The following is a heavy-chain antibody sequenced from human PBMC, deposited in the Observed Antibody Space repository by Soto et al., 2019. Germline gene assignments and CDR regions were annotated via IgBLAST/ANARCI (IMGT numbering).Heavy chain of an antibody. CDR1: GGSISSSTYY. D-gene: IGHD3-22*01. CDR2: VSYNEST. CDR3: ARWDDSSGYATMTYGYDAFDI. J-gene: IGHJ3*02. V-gene: IGHV4-39*01. Sequence: SDTLSLTCTVSGGSISSSTYYCDWIRQPPGKGLEWIGSVSYNESTYYNPSLKSRVTMSVDTSKNQFSLKLRSVTAADTAVYYCARWDDSSGYATMTYGYDAFDIWGQGTKVTVSS.